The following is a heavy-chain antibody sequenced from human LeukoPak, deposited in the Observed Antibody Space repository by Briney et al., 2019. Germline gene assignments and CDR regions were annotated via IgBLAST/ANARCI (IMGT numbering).Heavy chain of an antibody. Sequence: GGSLRLSCAASGFTFSSYAMSWVRQAPGKGLEWVSVISGSGGSTYYADSVKGRFTMSRDNSKNTLYLQMNSLRAGDTAVYYCAKDENRNWYFDLWGRGTLVTVSS. J-gene: IGHJ2*01. V-gene: IGHV3-23*01. CDR2: ISGSGGST. D-gene: IGHD2/OR15-2a*01. CDR1: GFTFSSYA. CDR3: AKDENRNWYFDL.